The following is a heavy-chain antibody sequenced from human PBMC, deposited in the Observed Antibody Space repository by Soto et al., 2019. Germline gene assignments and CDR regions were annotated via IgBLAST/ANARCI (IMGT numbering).Heavy chain of an antibody. CDR2: ISYDGSIT. V-gene: IGHV3-30*12. D-gene: IGHD3-16*01. CDR3: FGVRGIPDTGGHDY. J-gene: IGHJ4*02. CDR1: GVTFTSYG. Sequence: GGSLRLSCAVSGVTFTSYGFHWVRQAPGKGLEWLTLISYDGSITSYADSVKDRFTISRDSSKNTLYLEMNSLRAEDTAVYYCFGVRGIPDTGGHDYWGQGTLVTVSS.